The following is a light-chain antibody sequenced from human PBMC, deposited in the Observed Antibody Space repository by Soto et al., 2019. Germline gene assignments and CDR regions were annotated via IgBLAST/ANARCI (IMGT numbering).Light chain of an antibody. CDR2: AAS. J-gene: IGKJ5*01. Sequence: DIQLTQSPSSLSASVGVRGTITSLTKQSNSSYLNWYQQKPGKAPKLLTCAASSLQSGVPSRFSGSGSGTDFTLTISSLQPEDFATYYCQQSYSTPPTFGQGTRLEI. CDR3: QQSYSTPPT. V-gene: IGKV1-39*01. CDR1: QSNSSY.